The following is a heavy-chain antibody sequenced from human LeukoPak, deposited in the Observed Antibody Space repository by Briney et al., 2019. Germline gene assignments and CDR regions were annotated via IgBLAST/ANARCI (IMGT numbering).Heavy chain of an antibody. V-gene: IGHV5-51*01. Sequence: GESLKISCKGSGYSFTSYWIGWVRQMPGKGLEWMGIIYPGDSDTRYSPSFQGQVTISADKSISTAYLQWSSLKASDTAMYHCARKRPPLRITMVRGVSDDAFDIWGQGTMVTVSS. CDR3: ARKRPPLRITMVRGVSDDAFDI. J-gene: IGHJ3*02. CDR1: GYSFTSYW. CDR2: IYPGDSDT. D-gene: IGHD3-10*01.